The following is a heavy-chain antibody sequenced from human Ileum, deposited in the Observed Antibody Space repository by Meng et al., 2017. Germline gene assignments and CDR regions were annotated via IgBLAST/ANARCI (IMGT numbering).Heavy chain of an antibody. CDR3: ALFCGSPTCYASFYYGLDV. Sequence: GESLKIPRKGSGYSFSTYWIGWVRQMAGKGLEWMVIIYPGDSDTRYSPSFQGQVTISADKSTYTAVLQWSSLQASDTAMYYCALFCGSPTCYASFYYGLDVWGQGTTVTVSS. V-gene: IGHV5-51*01. J-gene: IGHJ6*02. D-gene: IGHD2-2*01. CDR2: IYPGDSDT. CDR1: GYSFSTYW.